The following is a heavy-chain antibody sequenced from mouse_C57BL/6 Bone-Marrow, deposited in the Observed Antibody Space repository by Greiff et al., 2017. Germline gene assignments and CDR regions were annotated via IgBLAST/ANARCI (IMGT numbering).Heavy chain of an antibody. V-gene: IGHV5-6*01. CDR1: GFTFSSYG. D-gene: IGHD1-1*01. CDR3: ARQGYYYGSDWYVDV. J-gene: IGHJ1*03. CDR2: ISSGGSYT. Sequence: EVKLMESGGDLVKPGGSLKLSCAASGFTFSSYGMSWVRQTPDKRLEWVATISSGGSYTYYPDSVKGRFTISRDNAKNTLYLQIGSLKSEDTAMYYWARQGYYYGSDWYVDVWGTGTTVTVSS.